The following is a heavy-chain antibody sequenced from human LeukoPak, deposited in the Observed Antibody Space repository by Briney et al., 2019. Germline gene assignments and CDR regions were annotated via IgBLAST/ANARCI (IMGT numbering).Heavy chain of an antibody. CDR2: IYYSGST. V-gene: IGHV4-59*01. D-gene: IGHD1-26*01. J-gene: IGHJ4*02. CDR1: GGSISSYY. CDR3: ARGAGDYYFDY. Sequence: SETLSLTCTVSGGSISSYYWSWIRQPPGKGLEWIGYIYYSGSTNYNPSLKSRVTISVDTSKNQFSPKLSSVTAADTAVYYCARGAGDYYFDYWGQGTLVTVSS.